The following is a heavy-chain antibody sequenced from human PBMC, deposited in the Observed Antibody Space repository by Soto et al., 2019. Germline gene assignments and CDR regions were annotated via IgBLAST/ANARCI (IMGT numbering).Heavy chain of an antibody. CDR2: INPSGGST. J-gene: IGHJ5*02. Sequence: ASVKVSCKASGYTFTSYYMHWVQQAPGQGLEWMGIINPSGGSTSYAQKFQGRVTMTRDTSTSTVYMELSSLRSEDTAVYYCARDSCSGGSCYLGSGANWFDPWGQGTLVTVSS. D-gene: IGHD2-15*01. CDR3: ARDSCSGGSCYLGSGANWFDP. CDR1: GYTFTSYY. V-gene: IGHV1-46*01.